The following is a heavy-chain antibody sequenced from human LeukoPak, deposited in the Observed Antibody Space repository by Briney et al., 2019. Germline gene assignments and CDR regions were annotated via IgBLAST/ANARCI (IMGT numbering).Heavy chain of an antibody. J-gene: IGHJ4*02. CDR3: AGDYPPY. Sequence: GGSLRLSCVASGFTFSSSWMHWVRQAPGKGLVWVSRINTDGKTTTYADSVKGRFTISRDNTKNTLYLQMNSLSAEDTALYYCAGDYPPYWGQGTLVTVSA. V-gene: IGHV3-74*01. CDR1: GFTFSSSW. CDR2: INTDGKTT.